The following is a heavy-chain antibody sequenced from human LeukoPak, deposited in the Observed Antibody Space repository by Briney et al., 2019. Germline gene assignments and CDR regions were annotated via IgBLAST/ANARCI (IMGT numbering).Heavy chain of an antibody. Sequence: PETLSLTCTVSGGSISGYYWSWIRQPPGKGLEWIGYIYYSGSTNYNPSLKSRVTISVDTSKNQFSLKLSSVTAADTAVYYCARLGYSSSWYGAWFDPWGQGTLVTVSS. CDR3: ARLGYSSSWYGAWFDP. CDR1: GGSISGYY. D-gene: IGHD6-13*01. CDR2: IYYSGST. J-gene: IGHJ5*02. V-gene: IGHV4-59*08.